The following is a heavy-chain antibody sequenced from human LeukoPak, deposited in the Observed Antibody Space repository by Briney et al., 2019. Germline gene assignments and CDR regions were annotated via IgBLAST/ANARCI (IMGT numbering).Heavy chain of an antibody. D-gene: IGHD3-10*01. J-gene: IGHJ4*02. CDR1: GFIASSNY. CDR2: MYSAGST. Sequence: GGSLRLSCAASGFIASSNYMSWVRQAPGKGLEWVSIMYSAGSTYYADSVRGRFTISRDSSKHTVSLQMNSLRVEDTAVYYCASGGTGARKYYSDPFHYWGQGTLVTVSS. CDR3: ASGGTGARKYYSDPFHY. V-gene: IGHV3-53*01.